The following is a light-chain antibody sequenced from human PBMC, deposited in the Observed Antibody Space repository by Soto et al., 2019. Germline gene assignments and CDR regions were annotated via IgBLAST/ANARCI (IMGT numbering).Light chain of an antibody. CDR2: DVT. CDR1: PSDIGAYNY. J-gene: IGLJ2*01. Sequence: QSALTQPVSVSGSPGQSITISCSGTPSDIGAYNYVSWYQHLPGKAPEVIIYDVTNRPSGVSSRFSGSKSGTTASLTISGLQAEDEANYYCGSYTITSTLTIFGGGTKLTVL. V-gene: IGLV2-14*03. CDR3: GSYTITSTLTI.